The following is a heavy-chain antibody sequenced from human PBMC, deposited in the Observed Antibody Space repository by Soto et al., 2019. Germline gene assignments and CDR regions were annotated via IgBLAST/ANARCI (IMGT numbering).Heavy chain of an antibody. D-gene: IGHD3-22*01. J-gene: IGHJ3*02. V-gene: IGHV3-23*01. CDR3: AKPYYYDSSGYPHDAFDI. CDR2: ISGSGGST. CDR1: GFTFSNYA. Sequence: EVQLLESGGGLLKPGGSRRLSCAASGFTFSNYAMSWVRKAPGEGLERVAAISGSGGSTYYADSVKGRFTISRDNSKNTLYLQMNSLRAEDTAVYYCAKPYYYDSSGYPHDAFDIWGQGTMVTVSS.